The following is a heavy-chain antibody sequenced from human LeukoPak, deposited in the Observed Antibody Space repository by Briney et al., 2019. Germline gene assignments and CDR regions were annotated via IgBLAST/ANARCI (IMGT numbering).Heavy chain of an antibody. CDR2: IIPIFGTA. CDR1: GGTFSSYA. D-gene: IGHD2-2*01. V-gene: IGHV1-69*05. CDR3: ARGTVSTSYYYYYYYMGV. Sequence: GASVKVSCKASGGTFSSYAISWVRQAPGQGLEWMGGIIPIFGTANYAQKFQGRVTITTDESTSTAYMELSSLRSEDTAVYYCARGTVSTSYYYYYYYMGVWGKGTTVTVSS. J-gene: IGHJ6*03.